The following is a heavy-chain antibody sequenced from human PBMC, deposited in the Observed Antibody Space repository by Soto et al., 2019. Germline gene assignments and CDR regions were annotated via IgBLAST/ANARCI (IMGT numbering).Heavy chain of an antibody. CDR3: ARDRGDGYNSFDY. Sequence: GGPLRLSCAASGFTFSDYYMSWIRQAPGKGLEWVSYISSSSSYTNYADSVKGRFTISRDNAKNSLYLQMNSLRAEDTAVYYCARDRGDGYNSFDYWGQGTLVTVSS. J-gene: IGHJ4*02. CDR2: ISSSSSYT. V-gene: IGHV3-11*06. CDR1: GFTFSDYY. D-gene: IGHD5-12*01.